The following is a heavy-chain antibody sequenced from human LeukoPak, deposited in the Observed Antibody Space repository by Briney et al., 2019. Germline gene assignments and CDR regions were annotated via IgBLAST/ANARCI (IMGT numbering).Heavy chain of an antibody. J-gene: IGHJ4*02. V-gene: IGHV4-30-4*01. D-gene: IGHD2-15*01. CDR1: GGSFSSHHYY. Sequence: SETLSLTCTVSGGSFSSHHYYCSWIRQPPGKGLEWIGYIHYSGSTFYNPSLKSRVTISVDTSKNQFSLNLNSVTAADTAVYYCARGELLYGYWGQGTLVTVSS. CDR2: IHYSGST. CDR3: ARGELLYGY.